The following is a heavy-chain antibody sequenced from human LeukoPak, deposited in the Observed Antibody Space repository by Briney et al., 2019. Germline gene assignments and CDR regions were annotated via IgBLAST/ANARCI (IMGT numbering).Heavy chain of an antibody. CDR2: ISAYNGNT. CDR1: GYTFTSYG. CDR3: ARDLLPPYSSRWFYYYYYGMDV. V-gene: IGHV1-18*01. Sequence: ASVKVSCKASGYTFTSYGISWVRQAPGQGLEWMGWISAYNGNTNYAQKLQGRVTMTTDTSTSTAYMELRSLRSDDTAVYYCARDLLPPYSSRWFYYYYYGMDVWGQGTTVTVSS. D-gene: IGHD6-13*01. J-gene: IGHJ6*02.